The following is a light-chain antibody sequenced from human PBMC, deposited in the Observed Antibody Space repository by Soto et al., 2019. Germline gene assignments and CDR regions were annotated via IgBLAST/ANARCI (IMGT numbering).Light chain of an antibody. V-gene: IGKV3-15*01. J-gene: IGKJ4*01. CDR3: HQYTNLLALT. CDR1: QTVSSN. CDR2: DAS. Sequence: EIVMTQSPATLSLSPGESATLSCRASQTVSSNLAWYQQKPGQAPRLLIYDASTRATGIPVRFRGSGSGTQFTLTISRLQSEDSAVYYCHQYTNLLALTFGGGTKVEIK.